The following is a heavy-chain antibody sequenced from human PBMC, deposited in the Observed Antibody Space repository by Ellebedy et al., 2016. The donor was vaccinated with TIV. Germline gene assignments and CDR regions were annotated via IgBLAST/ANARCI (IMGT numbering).Heavy chain of an antibody. CDR3: ARDLGGIPDDY. CDR2: ISAYNGNT. CDR1: GYTFTIYG. Sequence: AASVKVSCKASGYTFTIYGINWVRQAPGQGLEWMGWISAYNGNTNYAQKFQGRVSMTTDTSTSTAYVELRSLRADDTALYYCARDLGGIPDDYWGQGTLVTVSS. J-gene: IGHJ4*02. V-gene: IGHV1-18*04.